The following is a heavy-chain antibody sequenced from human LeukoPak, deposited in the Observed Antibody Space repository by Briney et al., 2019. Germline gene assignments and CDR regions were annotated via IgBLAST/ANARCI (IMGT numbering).Heavy chain of an antibody. CDR1: GGSFSGHY. V-gene: IGHV4-34*01. CDR2: INHSGST. J-gene: IGHJ4*02. Sequence: PSETLSLTCAVYGGSFSGHYWTWIRQPPGMGLEWIGEINHSGSTTYNPSLNTRVTISVDTSENQISLKLSSVTAADTAVYYCARPRYGSGSLDSWGQGTRVSVSS. CDR3: ARPRYGSGSLDS. D-gene: IGHD3-10*01.